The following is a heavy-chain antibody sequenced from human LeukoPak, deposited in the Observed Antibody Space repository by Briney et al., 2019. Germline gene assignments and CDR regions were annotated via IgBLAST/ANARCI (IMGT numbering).Heavy chain of an antibody. CDR1: GGSFSGYY. CDR2: INHSGST. CDR3: ARQRGYSYARGFDY. Sequence: SEALSLTCAVYGGSFSGYYWSWIRQPPGKGLEWIGEINHSGSTNYNPSLKSRVTISVDTSKNQFSLKLSSVTAADTAVYYCARQRGYSYARGFDYWGQGTLVTVSS. V-gene: IGHV4-34*01. J-gene: IGHJ4*02. D-gene: IGHD5-18*01.